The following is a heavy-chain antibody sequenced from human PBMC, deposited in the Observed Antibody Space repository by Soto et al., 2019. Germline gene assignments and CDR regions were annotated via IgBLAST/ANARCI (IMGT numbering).Heavy chain of an antibody. D-gene: IGHD3-10*01. J-gene: IGHJ4*02. CDR1: GFSLSSSGVA. Sequence: QITLKESGPTLVKPTQTLTLTCTFSGFSLSSSGVAVGWIRQTPGKALEWLALIYWNGIERYSPSLKSRLTITKDTSKNQVVLTMTNMDPVYTATYFCAHGDPLDFHYWGQGTLVTVSP. CDR3: AHGDPLDFHY. CDR2: IYWNGIE. V-gene: IGHV2-5*01.